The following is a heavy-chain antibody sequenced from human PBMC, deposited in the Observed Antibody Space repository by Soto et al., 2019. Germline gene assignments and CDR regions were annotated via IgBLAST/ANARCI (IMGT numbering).Heavy chain of an antibody. D-gene: IGHD2-21*02. J-gene: IGHJ1*01. CDR3: ARAECGGDGFRTLQH. Sequence: QVQLVQSGAAVKKPGSSVKVSCKASGGTFSSYTISWVRQAPGQGLEWMGRIIPILGIANYAQKFQGRVTITADKSTSTAYREMSSLRSEDTAVYYRARAECGGDGFRTLQHWGQGTMVTVSS. CDR1: GGTFSSYT. CDR2: IIPILGIA. V-gene: IGHV1-69*02.